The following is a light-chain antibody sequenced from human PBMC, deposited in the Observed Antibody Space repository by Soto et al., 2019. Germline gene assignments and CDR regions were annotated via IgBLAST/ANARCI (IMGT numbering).Light chain of an antibody. CDR3: SSYTNINTRACV. CDR2: EVT. J-gene: IGLJ1*01. CDR1: SSDVGAYNY. Sequence: QSALTQPPSASRSPGQSVTISCTGTSSDVGAYNYVSWYQRHPGKAPKLIIYEVTDRPSGVSNRFSGSKSGNTASLTISGLQAEDEAEYYCSSYTNINTRACVFGTGTKLTVL. V-gene: IGLV2-14*01.